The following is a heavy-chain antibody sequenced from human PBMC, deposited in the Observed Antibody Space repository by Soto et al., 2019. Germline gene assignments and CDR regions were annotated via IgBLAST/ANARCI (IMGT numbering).Heavy chain of an antibody. CDR1: GGSFSGYY. V-gene: IGHV4-34*01. CDR3: ARANWNYAFDAFDI. CDR2: INHSGST. Sequence: LSLTCAVYGGSFSGYYWSWIRQPPGKGLEWIGEINHSGSTNYNPSLKSRVTISVDTSKNQFSLKLSSVTAADTAVYYCARANWNYAFDAFDIWGQGTMVTV. J-gene: IGHJ3*02. D-gene: IGHD1-7*01.